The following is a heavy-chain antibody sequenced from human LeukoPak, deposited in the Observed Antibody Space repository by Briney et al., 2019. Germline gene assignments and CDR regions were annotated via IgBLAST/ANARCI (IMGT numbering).Heavy chain of an antibody. CDR2: ISSSSSTI. CDR3: ARGSEGSSGWYKGLYYFDY. V-gene: IGHV3-48*01. D-gene: IGHD6-19*01. CDR1: GFTFSSYS. J-gene: IGHJ4*02. Sequence: PGGSLRLSCAASGFTFSSYSMNWVRQAPGKGLEWVSYISSSSSTIYYADSVKGRFTISRDNAKNSLYLQMNSLRAEDTAVYYCARGSEGSSGWYKGLYYFDYWGQGTLVTVSS.